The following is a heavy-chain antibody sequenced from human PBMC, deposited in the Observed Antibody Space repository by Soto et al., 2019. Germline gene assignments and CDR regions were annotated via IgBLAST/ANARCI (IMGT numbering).Heavy chain of an antibody. D-gene: IGHD6-13*01. J-gene: IGHJ5*02. V-gene: IGHV1-69*12. CDR1: GGTFSSYA. CDR3: ARAGYRSSCDTGEVHWFDP. CDR2: IIPIFGTA. Sequence: QVQLVQSGGEVKKPGSSVKVSCKASGGTFSSYAISWVRQAPGQGLEWMGGIIPIFGTANYAQKFQGRVTITEDESTSTAYMELSSLRSEDTAVYYCARAGYRSSCDTGEVHWFDPWGQGTLVTVSS.